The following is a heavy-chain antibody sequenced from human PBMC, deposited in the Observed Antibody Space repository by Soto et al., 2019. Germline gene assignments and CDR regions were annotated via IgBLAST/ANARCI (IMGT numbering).Heavy chain of an antibody. CDR2: IYYSGST. D-gene: IGHD3-10*01. J-gene: IGHJ5*02. CDR1: GGSISSYY. CDR3: ARFGELHLPHWFDP. V-gene: IGHV4-59*01. Sequence: SETLSLTCTVSGGSISSYYWSWIRQPPGKGLEWIGYIYYSGSTNYNPSLKSRVTISVDTSKNQFSLKLSSVTAADTAVYYCARFGELHLPHWFDPWGQGTLVTVSS.